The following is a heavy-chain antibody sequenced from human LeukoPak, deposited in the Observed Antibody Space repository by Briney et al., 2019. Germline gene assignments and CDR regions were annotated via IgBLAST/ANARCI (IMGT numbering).Heavy chain of an antibody. CDR1: GGSVTRGAYS. CDR3: ASGDYGAGSPVMRY. Sequence: SETLSLTCTVSGGSVTRGAYSWTWIRQPVGKGREWIVRIYTSGDTKYNPSLKSRVTISVGASNNQFSLKLPSVTAADTAVYYCASGDYGAGSPVMRYWGHGTLVIVSS. V-gene: IGHV4-61*02. J-gene: IGHJ4*01. CDR2: IYTSGDT. D-gene: IGHD3-10*01.